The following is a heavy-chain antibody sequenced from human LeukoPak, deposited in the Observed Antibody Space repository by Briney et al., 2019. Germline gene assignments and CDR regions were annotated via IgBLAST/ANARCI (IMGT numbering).Heavy chain of an antibody. Sequence: GGSLRLSCGASGFTFRDYAMSWVRQAPGKGLEWVSTISKSGDWTYHADSVKGRFTVSRDNSKNTLYVQMSSLRAGDTAVYYCAKMSGWELENYFFDYWGQGTLVTVSS. CDR2: ISKSGDWT. D-gene: IGHD1-26*01. CDR3: AKMSGWELENYFFDY. V-gene: IGHV3-23*01. J-gene: IGHJ4*02. CDR1: GFTFRDYA.